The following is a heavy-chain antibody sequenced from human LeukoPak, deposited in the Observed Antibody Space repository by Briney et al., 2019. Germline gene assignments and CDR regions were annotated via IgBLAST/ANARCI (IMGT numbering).Heavy chain of an antibody. CDR1: GGSISSSSYY. CDR3: ASDYYYDSS. D-gene: IGHD3-22*01. J-gene: IGHJ4*02. CDR2: IYYSGST. V-gene: IGHV4-39*01. Sequence: SETLSLTCTASGGSISSSSYYWGWIRQPPGKGLEWIGSIYYSGSTYYNPSLKSRVTISVDTSKNQFSLKLSSVTAADTAVYYCASDYYYDSSWGQGTLVTVSS.